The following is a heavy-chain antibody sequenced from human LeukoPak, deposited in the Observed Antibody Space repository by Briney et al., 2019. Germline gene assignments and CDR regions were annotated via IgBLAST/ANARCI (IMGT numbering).Heavy chain of an antibody. CDR1: GFTFSTYL. J-gene: IGHJ4*02. CDR3: ARSHSSYSSNWYFSYYFDY. D-gene: IGHD6-13*01. Sequence: TVGSLSLSWAAPGFTFSTYLMYWVRQAPGEGPGWVSHISTYWANTKYPDSVKGRLTLSRDNTKTTLYLQISNLRAEDTAVYYCARSHSSYSSNWYFSYYFDYWGQGALVTVSS. CDR2: ISTYWANT. V-gene: IGHV3-74*01.